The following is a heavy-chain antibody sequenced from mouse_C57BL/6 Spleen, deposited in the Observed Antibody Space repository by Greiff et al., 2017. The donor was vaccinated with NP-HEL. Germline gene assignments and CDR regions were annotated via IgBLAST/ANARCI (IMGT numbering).Heavy chain of an antibody. Sequence: VQLQESGAELVKPGASVKISCKASGYAFSSYWMNWVKQRPGKGLEWIGQIYPGDGDTNYNGKFKGKATLTADKSSSTAYMQLSSLTSEDSAVYFCARGGTAQATGAMDYWGQGTSVTVSS. D-gene: IGHD3-2*02. CDR2: IYPGDGDT. J-gene: IGHJ4*01. CDR1: GYAFSSYW. V-gene: IGHV1-80*01. CDR3: ARGGTAQATGAMDY.